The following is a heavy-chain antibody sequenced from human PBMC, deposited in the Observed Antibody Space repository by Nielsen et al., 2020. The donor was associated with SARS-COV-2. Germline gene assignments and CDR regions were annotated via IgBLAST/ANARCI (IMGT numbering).Heavy chain of an antibody. CDR3: ARGGRIHLYLLAFDI. V-gene: IGHV1-46*01. D-gene: IGHD5-18*01. J-gene: IGHJ3*02. CDR2: INPSGGST. CDR1: GYTFTSYY. Sequence: ASVKVSCKASGYTFTSYYMHWVRQAPGQGLEWMGIINPSGGSTSYAQKFQGRVTMTGDTSTSTVYMELSSLRSEDTAVYFCARGGRIHLYLLAFDIWGQGTMVTVSS.